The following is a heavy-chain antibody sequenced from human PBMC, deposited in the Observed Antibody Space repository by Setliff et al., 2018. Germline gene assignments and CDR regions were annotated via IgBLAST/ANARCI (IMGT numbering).Heavy chain of an antibody. D-gene: IGHD5-12*01. Sequence: GGSLRLSCVASGFTFSSYWMSWVRQVPGKGLEWVANIKQDGSEKFYVDSVKGRFTISRDNAKNSLYLQMNSLRAEDTAVYYCARARGGYDFDYWGQGTLVTVSS. CDR2: IKQDGSEK. CDR1: GFTFSSYW. V-gene: IGHV3-7*01. CDR3: ARARGGYDFDY. J-gene: IGHJ4*02.